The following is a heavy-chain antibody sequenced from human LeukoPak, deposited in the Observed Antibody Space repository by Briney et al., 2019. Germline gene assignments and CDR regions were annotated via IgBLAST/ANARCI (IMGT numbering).Heavy chain of an antibody. Sequence: GASVKVSCKASGYTFTSYYMHWVRQAPGQGLEWMGIINPSGGSTSYAQKFQGRVTMTRDTSTSTAYMELSRLRSDDTAVYYCARCDYYDSSGYPSYAFDIWGQGTMVTVSS. J-gene: IGHJ3*02. CDR2: INPSGGST. CDR3: ARCDYYDSSGYPSYAFDI. D-gene: IGHD3-22*01. CDR1: GYTFTSYY. V-gene: IGHV1-46*01.